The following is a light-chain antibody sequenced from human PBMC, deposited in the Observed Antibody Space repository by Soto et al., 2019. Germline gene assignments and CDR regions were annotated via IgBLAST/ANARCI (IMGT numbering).Light chain of an antibody. V-gene: IGLV2-11*01. CDR1: SSDVGGYNY. J-gene: IGLJ1*01. CDR3: CSYAGSGDV. CDR2: DVS. Sequence: QSALTQPRSVSGSPGQSVTISCTGTSSDVGGYNYVSWYQQHPGKAPKLMIYDVSKRPSGVPDRFSGSKSGNTASLTISGRQAEDEADYYCCSYAGSGDVFGTGTQLTVL.